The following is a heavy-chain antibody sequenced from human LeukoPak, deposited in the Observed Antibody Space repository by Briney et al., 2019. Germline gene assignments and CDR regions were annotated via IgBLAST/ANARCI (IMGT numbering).Heavy chain of an antibody. V-gene: IGHV1-2*02. CDR1: GYTFTGYF. CDR3: ARDERYDSSGYPFDY. D-gene: IGHD3-22*01. Sequence: ASVKVSCKASGYTFTGYFIHWVRQAPGQGLEWMGWINPNNGGTKYAQKFQDRVTMTRDTSISAAYMELSRLRSDDTAVYYCARDERYDSSGYPFDYWGQGTLVTVSS. J-gene: IGHJ4*02. CDR2: INPNNGGT.